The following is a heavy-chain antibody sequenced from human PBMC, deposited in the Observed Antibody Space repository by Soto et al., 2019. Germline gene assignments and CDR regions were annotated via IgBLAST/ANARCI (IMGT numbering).Heavy chain of an antibody. CDR1: GFTFENHD. V-gene: IGHV3-23*01. J-gene: IGHJ3*01. Sequence: GGSLRLSCDASGFTFENHDLTWVRQAPGKGLEWVSSISGSGNSKYYAESVKGRFSTSRDNSEQTLHLQMTSLTVDDTAIYFCAKVLRREYRDSRTDAFDVWGQGAMVTVSS. D-gene: IGHD3-10*01. CDR2: ISGSGNSK. CDR3: AKVLRREYRDSRTDAFDV.